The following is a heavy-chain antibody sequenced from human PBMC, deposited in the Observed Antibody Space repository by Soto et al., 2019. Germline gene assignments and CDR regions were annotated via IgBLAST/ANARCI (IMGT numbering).Heavy chain of an antibody. J-gene: IGHJ6*03. CDR1: GFTFSSYW. CDR3: ARGANILTGYYYHYYYYYMDV. V-gene: IGHV3-7*04. CDR2: IKQDGSEK. D-gene: IGHD3-9*01. Sequence: EVQLVESGGGLVQPGGSLRLSCAASGFTFSSYWMSWVRQAPGKGLEWVANIKQDGSEKYYVDSVKGRFTISRDNAKNSLYLQMNSLRAEDTAVYYCARGANILTGYYYHYYYYYMDVWGKGTTVTVSS.